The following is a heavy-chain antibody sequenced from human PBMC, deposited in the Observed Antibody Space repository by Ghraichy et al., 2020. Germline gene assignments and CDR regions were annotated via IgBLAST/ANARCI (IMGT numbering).Heavy chain of an antibody. CDR1: GFTFSDYY. CDR2: ISSSSSDT. Sequence: GGSLRLSCAASGFTFSDYYMSWIRQAPGKGLEWISYISSSSSDTKYADSVKGRFTISRDNAKNSLYLQMNSLRAEDTDVYYCARDRVAVTGSIEFDHWGQGILVTV. J-gene: IGHJ4*02. CDR3: ARDRVAVTGSIEFDH. D-gene: IGHD6-19*01. V-gene: IGHV3-11*06.